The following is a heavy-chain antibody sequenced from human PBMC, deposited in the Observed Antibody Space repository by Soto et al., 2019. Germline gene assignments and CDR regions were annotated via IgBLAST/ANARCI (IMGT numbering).Heavy chain of an antibody. CDR3: ASTPHYYYYMDV. J-gene: IGHJ6*03. CDR2: IIPILGIA. Sequence: SVKVSCKASGGTFSSYTISWVRQAPGQGLEWMGRIIPILGIANYAQKFQGRVTITADKSTSTAYMELSGLRSEDTAVYYCASTPHYYYYMDVWGKGTTVTVSS. CDR1: GGTFSSYT. V-gene: IGHV1-69*02.